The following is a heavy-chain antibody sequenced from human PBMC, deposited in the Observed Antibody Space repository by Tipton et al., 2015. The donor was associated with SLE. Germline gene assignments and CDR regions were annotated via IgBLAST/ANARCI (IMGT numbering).Heavy chain of an antibody. V-gene: IGHV3-64*04. CDR1: GFTFSRHV. D-gene: IGHD2-15*01. CDR3: ARVRVAATDYFDY. J-gene: IGHJ4*02. Sequence: SLRLSCSVSGFTFSRHVMHWVRQAPGKGLEYVSAISSNGGSTYYADSVKGRFTISRDNAKNSLYLQMNSLRAEDTAVYYCARVRVAATDYFDYWGQGTLVTVSS. CDR2: ISSNGGST.